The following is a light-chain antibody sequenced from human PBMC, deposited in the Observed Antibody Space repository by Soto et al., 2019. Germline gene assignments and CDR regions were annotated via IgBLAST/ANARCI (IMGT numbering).Light chain of an antibody. CDR3: QQYNDWPT. Sequence: DIVLTQSPGNLSLSPGERDNLXCRASQKISSRYVAWYLQKPGQAPRFLIFGASIRDTGVTERFSGSGYGKEFNITISSLQSEDFAVYECQQYNDWPTFGQGTKVDIK. J-gene: IGKJ1*01. V-gene: IGKV3-15*01. CDR2: GAS. CDR1: QKISSRY.